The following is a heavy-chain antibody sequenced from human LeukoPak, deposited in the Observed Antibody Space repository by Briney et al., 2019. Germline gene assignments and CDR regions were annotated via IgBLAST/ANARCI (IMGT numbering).Heavy chain of an antibody. V-gene: IGHV4-39*07. CDR2: IYYSGST. CDR1: GGSISSSSYY. J-gene: IGHJ5*02. D-gene: IGHD2-15*01. Sequence: TSETLSLTCTVSGGSISSSSYYWGWIRQPPGKGLEWIGSIYYSGSTYYNPSLKSRVTISVDTSKNQFSLKLSSVTAADTAVYYCARVGSGPVGFDPWGQGTLVTVSS. CDR3: ARVGSGPVGFDP.